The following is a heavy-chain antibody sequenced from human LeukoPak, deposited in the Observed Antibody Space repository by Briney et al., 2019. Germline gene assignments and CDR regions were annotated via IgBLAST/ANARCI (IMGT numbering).Heavy chain of an antibody. V-gene: IGHV5-51*01. CDR3: ARQLFNDYGDRPYWYFDL. Sequence: GESLQISCKGSGYSFTSYWIGWVRQMPGKGLEWMGIIYPGDSDTRYSPSFQGQVTISADKSVNTAYLQWSSLKASDTAMYYCARQLFNDYGDRPYWYFDLWGRGTLVTVSS. CDR2: IYPGDSDT. J-gene: IGHJ2*01. D-gene: IGHD4-17*01. CDR1: GYSFTSYW.